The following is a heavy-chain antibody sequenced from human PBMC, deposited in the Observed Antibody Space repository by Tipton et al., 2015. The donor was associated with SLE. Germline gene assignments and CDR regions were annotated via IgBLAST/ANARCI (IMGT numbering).Heavy chain of an antibody. CDR1: GGSISSGSYY. Sequence: TLSLTCTVSGGSISSGSYYWSWIRQPAGKALEWIGRIYTSGSTNYNPSLKSRVTISVDTSKNQFSLKLSSVTAADTAVYYCARVLGVVKSYYMDVWGKGTTVTVSS. CDR2: IYTSGST. CDR3: ARVLGVVKSYYMDV. D-gene: IGHD3-3*01. J-gene: IGHJ6*03. V-gene: IGHV4-61*02.